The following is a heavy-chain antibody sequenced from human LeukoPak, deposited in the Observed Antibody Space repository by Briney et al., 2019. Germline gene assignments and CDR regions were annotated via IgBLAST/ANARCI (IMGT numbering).Heavy chain of an antibody. CDR3: ARHEMEEANWFDP. Sequence: SATLSLTCTVSGGSLSSSSYYWGWIRQPPGKGLEWIGSIYYSGSTYYNPSLKSRVTISVDTSKNQFSLKLNSVTAADTAVYYFARHEMEEANWFDPWGQGTLVTVSS. CDR2: IYYSGST. V-gene: IGHV4-39*01. D-gene: IGHD5-24*01. CDR1: GGSLSSSSYY. J-gene: IGHJ5*02.